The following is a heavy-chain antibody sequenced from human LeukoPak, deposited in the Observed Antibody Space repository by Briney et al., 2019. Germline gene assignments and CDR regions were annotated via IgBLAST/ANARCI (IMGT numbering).Heavy chain of an antibody. V-gene: IGHV3-48*03. J-gene: IGHJ4*02. CDR1: GFTFSSYE. CDR2: ISSSGSTI. Sequence: PGGSLRLSCAASGFTFSSYEMNWVRQAPGKGLEWASYISSSGSTIYYADSVKGRFTISRDNAKNSLYLQMNSLRAEDTAVYYCAREEDGYDSSGYFCDWGQGTLVTVSS. D-gene: IGHD3-22*01. CDR3: AREEDGYDSSGYFCD.